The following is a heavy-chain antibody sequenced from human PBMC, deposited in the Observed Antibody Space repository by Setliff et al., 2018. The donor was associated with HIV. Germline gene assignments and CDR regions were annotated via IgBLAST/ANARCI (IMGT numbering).Heavy chain of an antibody. CDR2: VGAVGSPK. Sequence: GGSLRLSCAASGFSFSTYAMGWVRQAPGKGLEWVSTVGAVGSPKFYLDSVKGRFTISRDNAKNTVYLQMNSLRVEDTAVYYCAKGSYSSGHYDNYLDYWGQGALVTVSS. V-gene: IGHV3-21*06. CDR3: AKGSYSSGHYDNYLDY. CDR1: GFSFSTYA. D-gene: IGHD3-22*01. J-gene: IGHJ4*02.